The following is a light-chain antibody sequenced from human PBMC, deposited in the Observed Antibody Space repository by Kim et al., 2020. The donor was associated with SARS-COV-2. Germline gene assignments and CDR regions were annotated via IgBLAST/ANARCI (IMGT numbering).Light chain of an antibody. CDR2: DVS. CDR3: QQYNIYPYT. CDR1: QSLSSW. Sequence: SASVGDRVTITCRASQSLSSWLAWYQLKPGKAPKLMIYDVSSLESGVPSRFSDSGSGTEFTLTISSLQPDDFATYYCQQYNIYPYTFGQGTKLEI. J-gene: IGKJ2*01. V-gene: IGKV1-5*01.